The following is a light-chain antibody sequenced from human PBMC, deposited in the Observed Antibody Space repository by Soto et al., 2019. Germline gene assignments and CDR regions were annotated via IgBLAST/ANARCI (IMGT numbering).Light chain of an antibody. CDR2: DVT. Sequence: QSALTQPASVSGSPGQSITIFCTGTSSDFADYNYVSWYQQHPGKAPKLMIFDVTIRPSGVSNRFSGSKSGNTASLTISGLQAEDEADYYCSSYTSISTLVLFGGGTKVTVL. CDR3: SSYTSISTLVL. CDR1: SSDFADYNY. J-gene: IGLJ2*01. V-gene: IGLV2-14*03.